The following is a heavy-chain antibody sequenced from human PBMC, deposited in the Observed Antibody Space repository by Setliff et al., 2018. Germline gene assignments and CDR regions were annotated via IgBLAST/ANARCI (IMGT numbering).Heavy chain of an antibody. CDR2: ISSSGWTT. D-gene: IGHD3-10*01. CDR1: GFRFSDLY. J-gene: IGHJ4*02. Sequence: GGSLRLSCAASGFRFSDLYMNWVRQAPGKGLEWVSYISSSGWTTYYADSVERRFTIFRDNAKNSLYLQLNNLRTEDTALYYCARGLSGPGYWGQGTLVTVSS. V-gene: IGHV3-11*04. CDR3: ARGLSGPGY.